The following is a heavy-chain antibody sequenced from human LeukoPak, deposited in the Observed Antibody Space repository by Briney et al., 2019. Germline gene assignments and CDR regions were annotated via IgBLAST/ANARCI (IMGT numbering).Heavy chain of an antibody. CDR1: GFTFSSYS. CDR2: ISSSSSGYI. CDR3: ARDPDPKYYDILTGYYGAFDI. V-gene: IGHV3-21*01. D-gene: IGHD3-9*01. Sequence: GGSLRLSCAASGFTFSSYSMNWVRQAPGKGLEWGSSISSSSSGYIYYADSVKGRFTISRDNAKNSLYLQMNSLRAEDTAVYYCARDPDPKYYDILTGYYGAFDIWGQGTMVTVSS. J-gene: IGHJ3*02.